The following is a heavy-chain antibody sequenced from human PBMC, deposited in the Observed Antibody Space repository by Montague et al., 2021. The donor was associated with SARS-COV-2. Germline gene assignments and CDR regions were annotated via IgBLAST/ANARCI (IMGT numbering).Heavy chain of an antibody. CDR3: ARVVGCDFDY. Sequence: TLSLTCTVFGGSISSGSYYWSWIRQPAGKGPYWIGRIYTSGSTNYNPSLTSRVTISIDTSKNQFSLKLSSVTAADTAVYYCARVVGCDFDYWGQGTLVTVSS. CDR2: IYTSGST. CDR1: GGSISSGSYY. D-gene: IGHD2-21*01. V-gene: IGHV4-61*02. J-gene: IGHJ4*02.